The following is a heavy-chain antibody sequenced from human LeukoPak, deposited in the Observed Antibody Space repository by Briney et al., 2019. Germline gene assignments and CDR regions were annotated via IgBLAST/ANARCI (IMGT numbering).Heavy chain of an antibody. CDR3: ARETSDYYDSSGYFYYFDY. CDR1: GFTFSSYA. J-gene: IGHJ4*02. Sequence: GGSLRLSCAASGFTFSSYAMHWVRQAPGKGLEWVAVISYDGSNKYYADSVKGRFTISRDNSKNTLYLQMNSLRAEDTAVYYCARETSDYYDSSGYFYYFDYWGQGTLVTVSS. D-gene: IGHD3-22*01. CDR2: ISYDGSNK. V-gene: IGHV3-30-3*01.